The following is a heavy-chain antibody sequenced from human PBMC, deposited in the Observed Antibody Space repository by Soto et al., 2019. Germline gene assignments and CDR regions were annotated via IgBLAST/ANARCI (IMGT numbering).Heavy chain of an antibody. D-gene: IGHD3-10*01. Sequence: PGGSLRLSCAASGITFSSYSMNWIRQAPGKGLEWVSFSSSSSSYIYYADPVKGRFTISRDNAKNSLYLQMNSLRAEDTAVYYCARGIYEESPRWVRGVYYYYYGFDVWGQGPTVTVSS. CDR3: ARGIYEESPRWVRGVYYYYYGFDV. J-gene: IGHJ6*02. CDR1: GITFSSYS. CDR2: SSSSSSYI. V-gene: IGHV3-21*01.